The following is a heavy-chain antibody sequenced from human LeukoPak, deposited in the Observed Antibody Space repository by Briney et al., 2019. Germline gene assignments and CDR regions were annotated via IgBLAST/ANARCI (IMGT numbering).Heavy chain of an antibody. Sequence: SETLSLTCTVSGGSISSGGYYWSWIRQPPGKGLEWIGYIYYSGSTNYNPSLKSRVTISVDTSKNQFSLKLSSVTAADTAVYYCARVGDGYNLINWGQGTLVTVSS. D-gene: IGHD5-24*01. V-gene: IGHV4-61*08. CDR3: ARVGDGYNLIN. CDR2: IYYSGST. J-gene: IGHJ4*02. CDR1: GGSISSGGYY.